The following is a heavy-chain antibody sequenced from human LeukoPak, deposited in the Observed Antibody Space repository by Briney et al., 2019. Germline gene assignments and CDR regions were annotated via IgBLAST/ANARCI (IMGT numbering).Heavy chain of an antibody. CDR1: GFTVSSNY. CDR2: IYTGGST. V-gene: IGHV3-53*01. Sequence: QPGGSLRLSCAASGFTVSSNYVIWVRQAPGKGLEWVSVIYTGGSTYYAESVKGRFTISRDNSKNTLYLQMNSLRGEDTALYYCAKDLAGCSDSWGQGTLVTVSS. D-gene: IGHD2-8*01. J-gene: IGHJ4*02. CDR3: AKDLAGCSDS.